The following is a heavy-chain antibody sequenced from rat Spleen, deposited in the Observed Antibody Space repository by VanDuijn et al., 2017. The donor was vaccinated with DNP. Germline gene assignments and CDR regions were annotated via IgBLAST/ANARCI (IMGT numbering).Heavy chain of an antibody. V-gene: IGHV5-7*01. J-gene: IGHJ3*01. CDR2: IIYDGSRT. CDR1: GFTFSDYA. Sequence: EVQLVESGGGLVQPGRSLKLSCAASGFTFSDYAMAWVRQAPKKGLEWVATIIYDGSRTFFRDSVKGRFTISRDNAKSILYLQMDTLRSEDTATYYCARLYYYSGDWFAYWGQGTLVTVSS. CDR3: ARLYYYSGDWFAY. D-gene: IGHD1-1*01.